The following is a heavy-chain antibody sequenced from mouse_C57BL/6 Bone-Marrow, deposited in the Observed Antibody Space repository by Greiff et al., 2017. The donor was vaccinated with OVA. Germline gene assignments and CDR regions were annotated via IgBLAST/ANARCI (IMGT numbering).Heavy chain of an antibody. J-gene: IGHJ2*01. Sequence: EVQLVESGGGLVQPGGSMKLSCVASGFTFSNYWMNWVRQSPEQGLEWVAQIRSNSDNYATHYAVSVQGRFTISRYDSKSSLYLHMNNLRAEDTGIYYCTTGALDYWGQGTTLTVSS. CDR1: GFTFSNYW. CDR2: IRSNSDNYAT. CDR3: TTGALDY. V-gene: IGHV6-3*01. D-gene: IGHD3-1*01.